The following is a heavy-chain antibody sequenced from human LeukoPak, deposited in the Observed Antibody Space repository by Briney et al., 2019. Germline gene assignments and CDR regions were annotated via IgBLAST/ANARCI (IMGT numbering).Heavy chain of an antibody. D-gene: IGHD3-9*01. CDR3: AKEGIFSGGSWFDP. V-gene: IGHV3-23*01. J-gene: IGHJ5*02. Sequence: GGSLRLSCAASGFTFSSYAMSWVRQAPGKGLEWVSDISGSGGSTYYADSVKGRFTISRDNSKNTLYLQMNSLRAEGTAVYYCAKEGIFSGGSWFDPWGQGTLVTVSS. CDR2: ISGSGGST. CDR1: GFTFSSYA.